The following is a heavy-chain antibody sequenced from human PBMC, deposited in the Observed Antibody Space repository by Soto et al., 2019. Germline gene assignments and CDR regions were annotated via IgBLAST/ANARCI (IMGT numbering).Heavy chain of an antibody. CDR2: INPATGAA. CDR1: GYPVTAYY. CDR3: ARGGGVGVAGSAAFDM. D-gene: IGHD3-3*01. J-gene: IGHJ3*02. Sequence: QLHLVQSGAVVKKPGASVTVSCSASGYPVTAYYMHWVRQAPGRGLEWMGGINPATGAAKYTQTFQGRVTMTRDTSTSTVLMELSGLTSGDTAVFYWARGGGVGVAGSAAFDMWGQGTLVTVSS. V-gene: IGHV1-2*02.